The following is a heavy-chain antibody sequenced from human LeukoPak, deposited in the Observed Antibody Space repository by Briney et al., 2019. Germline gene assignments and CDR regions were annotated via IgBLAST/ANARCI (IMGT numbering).Heavy chain of an antibody. CDR3: VGRPRLLRLLVGFDP. J-gene: IGHJ5*02. V-gene: IGHV4-59*12. CDR1: GGSISSYS. Sequence: SETLSLTCTVSGGSISSYSWSWIRQPPGKGLEWIGYIYYSGSTNYNPSLKSRVTISVDTSKNQFSLKLSSVTAADTAVYYGVGRPRLLRLLVGFDPWGQGTLVTVSS. D-gene: IGHD1-26*01. CDR2: IYYSGST.